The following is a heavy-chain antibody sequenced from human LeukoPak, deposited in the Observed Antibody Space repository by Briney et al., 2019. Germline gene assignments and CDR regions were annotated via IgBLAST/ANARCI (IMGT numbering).Heavy chain of an antibody. CDR2: INPSGGST. V-gene: IGHV1-46*01. CDR1: GYTFTSYY. D-gene: IGHD3-22*01. J-gene: IGHJ4*02. Sequence: ASVKVSCKASGYTFTSYYMHWVRQAPGQGLEWMGIINPSGGSTSYAQKFQGRVTMTRDTSISTAFMELSRLRSDDTAVYYCARVKTMIVVVRLFDYWGQGTLVTVSS. CDR3: ARVKTMIVVVRLFDY.